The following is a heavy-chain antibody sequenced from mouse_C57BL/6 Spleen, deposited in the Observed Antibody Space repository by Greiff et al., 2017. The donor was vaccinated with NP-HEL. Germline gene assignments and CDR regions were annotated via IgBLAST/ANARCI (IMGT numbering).Heavy chain of an antibody. V-gene: IGHV1-64*01. CDR1: GYTFTSYW. CDR2: IHPNSGST. Sequence: QVHVKQPGAELVKPGASVKLSCKASGYTFTSYWMHWVKQRPGQGLEWIGMIHPNSGSTNYNEKFKSKATLTVDKSSSTAYMQLSSLTSEDSAVYYCASSIYYDLYYAMDYWGQGTSVTVSS. D-gene: IGHD2-4*01. J-gene: IGHJ4*01. CDR3: ASSIYYDLYYAMDY.